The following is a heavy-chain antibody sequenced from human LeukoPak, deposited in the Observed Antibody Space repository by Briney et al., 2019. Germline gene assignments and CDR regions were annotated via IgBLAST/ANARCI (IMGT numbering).Heavy chain of an antibody. V-gene: IGHV3-66*01. J-gene: IGHJ4*02. CDR1: EFTVSSNY. CDR2: IYSGGST. CDR3: ARANCGGDCLPYYFDY. D-gene: IGHD2-21*02. Sequence: GGSLRLSCAASEFTVSSNYMSWVRQAPGKGLEWVSVIYSGGSTYYADSVKGRFTISRDNSKNTLYLQMNSLRAEDTAVYYCARANCGGDCLPYYFDYWGQGTLVTVSS.